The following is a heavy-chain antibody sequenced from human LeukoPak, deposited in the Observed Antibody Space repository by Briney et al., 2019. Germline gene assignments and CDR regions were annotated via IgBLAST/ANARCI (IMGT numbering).Heavy chain of an antibody. J-gene: IGHJ4*02. CDR2: IPYDGSNK. Sequence: PGGSLRLSCAASGFTFSNYGMHWVRQAPGKGLAWVAFIPYDGSNKYYVDSLQGRLTISRDNSMNTLYLQMSSPRAEDTARYYCAKDICGGNCYPHGGYWGQGTLVTVSS. CDR1: GFTFSNYG. CDR3: AKDICGGNCYPHGGY. V-gene: IGHV3-30*02. D-gene: IGHD2-21*01.